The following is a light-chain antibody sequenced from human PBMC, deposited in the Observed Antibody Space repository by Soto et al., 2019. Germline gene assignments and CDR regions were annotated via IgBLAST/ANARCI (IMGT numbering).Light chain of an antibody. Sequence: DIVMTHSPDSLAVSLGERATINCKSSQSVLYSSNNKNHLAWYQQKPGQPPKLLIYWASTRESGVPDRFSGSGSGTDFTLTISSLQAEDVAVYYCQQYYSTPSFGQGTKVDIK. V-gene: IGKV4-1*01. J-gene: IGKJ1*01. CDR3: QQYYSTPS. CDR1: QSVLYSSNNKNH. CDR2: WAS.